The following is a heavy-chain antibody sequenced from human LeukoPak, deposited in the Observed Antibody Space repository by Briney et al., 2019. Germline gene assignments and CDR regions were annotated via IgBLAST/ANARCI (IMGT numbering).Heavy chain of an antibody. Sequence: PSETLSLTCVVYGGSFSGYYWSWIRQPPGKGLEWIGEINHSGTTNYNPSLKSRVTISVDTSKNQFSLKLTSVTAADTAVYYCARGGLANYFDYWGQGNLVPVSS. CDR1: GGSFSGYY. J-gene: IGHJ4*02. V-gene: IGHV4-34*01. CDR3: ARGGLANYFDY. D-gene: IGHD3/OR15-3a*01. CDR2: INHSGTT.